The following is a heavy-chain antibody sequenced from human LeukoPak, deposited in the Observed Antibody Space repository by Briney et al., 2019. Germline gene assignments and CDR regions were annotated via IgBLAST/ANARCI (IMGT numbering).Heavy chain of an antibody. J-gene: IGHJ4*02. CDR2: IWYDGSNK. V-gene: IGHV3-33*01. CDR1: GFTFSSYG. CDR3: ARATSSSWYKGTPTDYYFDY. Sequence: PGGSLRLSCAASGFTFSSYGMHWVRQAPGKGLEWVAVIWYDGSNKYYADSVKGRFTISRDNSKNTPYLLMNSLRAEDTAVYYCARATSSSWYKGTPTDYYFDYWGQGTLVTVSS. D-gene: IGHD6-13*01.